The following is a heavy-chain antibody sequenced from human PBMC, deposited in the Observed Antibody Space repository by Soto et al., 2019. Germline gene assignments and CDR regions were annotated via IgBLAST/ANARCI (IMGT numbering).Heavy chain of an antibody. D-gene: IGHD4-17*01. CDR1: GGSFSGYY. CDR2: INHSGGT. Sequence: QVQLQQWGAGLLKPSETLSLTCAVYGGSFSGYYWSWIRQPPGKGLEWIGEINHSGGTNYNPSLKRXITISVDTSKNQFSLKLSSVTAADTAVYYCAREYGDYGVIDYWGQGTLVTVSS. J-gene: IGHJ4*02. V-gene: IGHV4-34*01. CDR3: AREYGDYGVIDY.